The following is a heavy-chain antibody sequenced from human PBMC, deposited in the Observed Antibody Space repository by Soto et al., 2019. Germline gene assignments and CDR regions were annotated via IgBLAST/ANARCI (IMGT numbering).Heavy chain of an antibody. V-gene: IGHV3-49*03. Sequence: GSRRLSCTTSGFTLGGYAMSWFRQATGKGLEWVSFTRGKAYDGTTEYAASVRGRFTISRDDSKSIDYLQLNNLKTEDTAVYYCSRGGDGRMTAPYYFGYCRQGTPCTVSS. J-gene: IGHJ4*02. CDR2: TRGKAYDGTT. CDR1: GFTLGGYA. D-gene: IGHD3-16*01. CDR3: SRGGDGRMTAPYYFGY.